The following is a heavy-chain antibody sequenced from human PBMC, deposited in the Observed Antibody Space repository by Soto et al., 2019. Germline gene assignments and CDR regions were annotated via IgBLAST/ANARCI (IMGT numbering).Heavy chain of an antibody. V-gene: IGHV3-73*01. Sequence: GGSLRLSCAASGFTFRGSAMHWVRQASGKGLEWVGRIRTKANSYATAYASSVQGRFTISRDDSKSTAYLQMYSLKTEDTAVYYCTGSLLAYCSGGKCHTDYYYYGMDVWGQGTAVTVSS. J-gene: IGHJ6*02. CDR1: GFTFRGSA. CDR2: IRTKANSYAT. D-gene: IGHD2-15*01. CDR3: TGSLLAYCSGGKCHTDYYYYGMDV.